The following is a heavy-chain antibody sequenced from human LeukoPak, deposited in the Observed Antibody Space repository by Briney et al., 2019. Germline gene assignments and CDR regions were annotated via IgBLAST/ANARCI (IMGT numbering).Heavy chain of an antibody. Sequence: PGGSLRLSCVASGFTVSTNYMSWVRQAPGKGLEWVSVIYSGGYTYSADSVKGRFTTSRDNSKNTLYLQMSSLRPEDTAVYYCARGYSSSWYDSWGQGTLVTVSS. V-gene: IGHV3-66*02. D-gene: IGHD6-13*01. CDR3: ARGYSSSWYDS. J-gene: IGHJ5*01. CDR1: GFTVSTNY. CDR2: IYSGGYT.